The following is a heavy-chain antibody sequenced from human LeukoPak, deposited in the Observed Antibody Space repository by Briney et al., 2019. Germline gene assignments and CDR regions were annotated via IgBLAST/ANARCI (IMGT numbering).Heavy chain of an antibody. Sequence: GGSLRLSCEASRFTFSSFEMNWVRQAPGKGLEWVAYISSSGSIIYYADSVKGRFTISRDNAKNSLFLQMNSLRAEDTAVYYCARVRSSWYGGPFDYWGQGTLVTVSS. V-gene: IGHV3-48*03. D-gene: IGHD6-13*01. CDR3: ARVRSSWYGGPFDY. J-gene: IGHJ4*02. CDR1: RFTFSSFE. CDR2: ISSSGSII.